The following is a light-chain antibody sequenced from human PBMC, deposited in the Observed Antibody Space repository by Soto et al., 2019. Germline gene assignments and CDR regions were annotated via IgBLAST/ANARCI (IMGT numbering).Light chain of an antibody. J-gene: IGKJ1*01. CDR1: QYINTR. CDR3: QQYYSYPWT. CDR2: QTS. V-gene: IGKV3D-15*01. Sequence: EIVFTHSPATLSSFPGDRVTLSCRASQYINTRLAWYQHRPGQAPRLLIYQTSIRAAGIPARFSASGTGTDFTLTISCLQSEDFATYYCQQYYSYPWTFGQGTKVDIK.